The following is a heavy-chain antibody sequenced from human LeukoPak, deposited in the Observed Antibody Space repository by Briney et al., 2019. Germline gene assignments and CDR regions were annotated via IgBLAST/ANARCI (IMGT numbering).Heavy chain of an antibody. CDR1: GFTFSNYA. CDR2: IKSKTDGGTT. D-gene: IGHD3-22*01. V-gene: IGHV3-15*01. Sequence: SGGSLRLSCAASGFTFSNYAMSWVRQAPGKGLEWVGRIKSKTDGGTTDHAAPVKGRFTISRDDSKNTLYLQMNSLKTEDTAVYYCTTSQYYYDSSGYYADDWGQGTLVTVSS. CDR3: TTSQYYYDSSGYYADD. J-gene: IGHJ4*02.